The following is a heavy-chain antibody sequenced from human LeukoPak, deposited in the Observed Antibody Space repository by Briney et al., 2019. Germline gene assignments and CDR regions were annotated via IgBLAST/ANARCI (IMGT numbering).Heavy chain of an antibody. D-gene: IGHD3-3*01. CDR2: IIPIFGTA. CDR1: GGTFSSYA. CDR3: AREPEGSGYFDY. Sequence: SVKVSCKASGGTFSSYAISWVRQAPGQGLEWMGGIIPIFGTANYAQKFQGRVTITTDESTSTAYMELSSLRSEDTAVYYCAREPEGSGYFDYWGQGTLVTVSS. V-gene: IGHV1-69*05. J-gene: IGHJ4*02.